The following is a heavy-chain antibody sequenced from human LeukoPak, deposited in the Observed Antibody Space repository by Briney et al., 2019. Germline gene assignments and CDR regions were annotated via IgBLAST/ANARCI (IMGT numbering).Heavy chain of an antibody. J-gene: IGHJ6*04. V-gene: IGHV4-39*01. Sequence: PSGTLSLTCTVSGCTISSSSYHWVWLPQPPGKGLEWFGSNYYSGSNYYNPSLKSRVPISVDTSKNQFSLKLRSVTAAATAVYYCARPPRKVTTYYYGMDVWGKGTTVTVSS. CDR1: GCTISSSSYH. D-gene: IGHD4-17*01. CDR2: NYYSGSN. CDR3: ARPPRKVTTYYYGMDV.